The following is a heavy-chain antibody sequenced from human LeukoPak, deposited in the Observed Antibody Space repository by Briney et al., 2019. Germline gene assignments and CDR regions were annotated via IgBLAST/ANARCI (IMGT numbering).Heavy chain of an antibody. D-gene: IGHD1-26*01. V-gene: IGHV1-24*01. Sequence: ASVKVSCKVSGYTLTELSMHWVRQAPGKGLEWMGGFDPEDGETIYAQKFQGRVTITEDTSTDTAYMELSSLRSDDTAVYYCARDQEPGWFDPWGQGTLVTVSS. CDR3: ARDQEPGWFDP. J-gene: IGHJ5*02. CDR2: FDPEDGET. CDR1: GYTLTELS.